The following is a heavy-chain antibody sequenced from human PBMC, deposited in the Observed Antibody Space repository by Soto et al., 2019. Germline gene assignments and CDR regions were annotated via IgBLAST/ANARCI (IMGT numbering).Heavy chain of an antibody. V-gene: IGHV3-30*03. J-gene: IGHJ4*02. Sequence: QVQLVESGGGVGQPGRSLRLSCAASGFTFSSYGMHWVRQAPGKGLEWVAVISYDGSNKYYGGSVKGRFTISRDNSKNTLYLQMNSLRAEDTAVYYCASGRVGAAMLVDYWGQGTLVTVSS. CDR1: GFTFSSYG. CDR3: ASGRVGAAMLVDY. D-gene: IGHD2-2*01. CDR2: ISYDGSNK.